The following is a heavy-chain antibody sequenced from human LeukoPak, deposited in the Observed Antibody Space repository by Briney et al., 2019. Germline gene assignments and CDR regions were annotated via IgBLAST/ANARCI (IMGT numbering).Heavy chain of an antibody. CDR3: ARGRTGSYLNAFDI. CDR2: IYTSGST. D-gene: IGHD1-26*01. CDR1: GDSINTYY. Sequence: SETLSLTCTVSGDSINTYYWSWIRQPAGKGLEWIGRIYTSGSTNYNPSLKSRVTMSVDTSKNQFSLKPSSVTAADTAVYYCARGRTGSYLNAFDIWGQGTMVTVSS. V-gene: IGHV4-4*07. J-gene: IGHJ3*02.